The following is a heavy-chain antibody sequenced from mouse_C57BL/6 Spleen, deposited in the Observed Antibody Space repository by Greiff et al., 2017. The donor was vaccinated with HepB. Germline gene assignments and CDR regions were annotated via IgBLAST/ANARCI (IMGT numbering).Heavy chain of an antibody. D-gene: IGHD4-1*01. CDR1: GFSLTSYG. J-gene: IGHJ1*03. CDR2: IWSGGST. CDR3: ARRAGTSYWYFDV. V-gene: IGHV2-2*01. Sequence: QVQLKESGPGLVQPSQSLSITCTVSGFSLTSYGVHWVRQSPGKGLEWLGVIWSGGSTDYNAAFISRLSISKDNSKSQIFFKMNSLQADDTAIYYCARRAGTSYWYFDVWGTGTTVTVSS.